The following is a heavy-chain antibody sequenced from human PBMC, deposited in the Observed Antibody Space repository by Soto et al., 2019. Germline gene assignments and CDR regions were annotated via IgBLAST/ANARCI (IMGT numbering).Heavy chain of an antibody. CDR3: AKDGAPRYCTRSSCHPAGAY. CDR2: ISYDGSNE. V-gene: IGHV3-30*18. D-gene: IGHD2-15*01. Sequence: GGSLRLSCAGSGFTFSNYGLHWVRQAPGKGPEWVAAISYDGSNEYYADSVKGRFTISRDKSKNMLYLQMDSLRPEDMAVYYCAKDGAPRYCTRSSCHPAGAYWGQGTLVTVSS. CDR1: GFTFSNYG. J-gene: IGHJ4*02.